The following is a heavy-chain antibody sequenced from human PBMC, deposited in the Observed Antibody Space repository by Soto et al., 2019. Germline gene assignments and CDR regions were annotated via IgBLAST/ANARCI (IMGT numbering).Heavy chain of an antibody. CDR1: GFTFSSYA. D-gene: IGHD3-22*01. CDR3: ARDPYYDSSGYCDY. Sequence: SGGSLRLSCAASGFTFSSYAMHWVRQAPGKGLEWVAVISYDGSNKYYADSVKGRFTISRDNSKNTLYLQMNSLRAEDTAVYYCARDPYYDSSGYCDYWGQGTLVTVSS. V-gene: IGHV3-30-3*01. J-gene: IGHJ4*02. CDR2: ISYDGSNK.